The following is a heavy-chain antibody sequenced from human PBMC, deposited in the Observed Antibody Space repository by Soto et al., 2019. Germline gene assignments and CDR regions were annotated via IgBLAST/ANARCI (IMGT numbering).Heavy chain of an antibody. V-gene: IGHV4-39*01. CDR1: GGSISSSSYY. Sequence: SETLSLTCTVSGGSISSSSYYWGWIRQPPGKGLEWIGSIYYSGSTYCNPSLKSRVTISVDTSKNQFSLKLSSVTAADTAVYYCASGSSISGWFNFDCWGQGTLVTVSS. CDR3: ASGSSISGWFNFDC. D-gene: IGHD6-19*01. CDR2: IYYSGST. J-gene: IGHJ4*02.